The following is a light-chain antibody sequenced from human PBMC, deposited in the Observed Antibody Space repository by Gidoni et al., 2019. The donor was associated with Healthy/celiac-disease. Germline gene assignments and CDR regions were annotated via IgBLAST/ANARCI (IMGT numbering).Light chain of an antibody. Sequence: EIVLTQSPATLSVSPGERATLSCRASQTISNNLVWYQQKPGQAPRLLIYGASTRATGFPARFSGSGSGTEFTLTISSLQSEDFAVYYCQQYNNWPPSYTFGQXTKLEIK. CDR2: GAS. CDR3: QQYNNWPPSYT. V-gene: IGKV3-15*01. CDR1: QTISNN. J-gene: IGKJ2*01.